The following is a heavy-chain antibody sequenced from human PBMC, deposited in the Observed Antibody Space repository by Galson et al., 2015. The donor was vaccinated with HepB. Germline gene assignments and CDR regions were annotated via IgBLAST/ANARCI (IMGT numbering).Heavy chain of an antibody. J-gene: IGHJ4*02. V-gene: IGHV3-21*01. CDR1: GFTFSSSS. D-gene: IGHD3-10*01. Sequence: SLRLSCAVSGFTFSSSSMNWVRQAPGRGLEWVSSITASSSFIHYADSVKGRFTISRDNSKNSLFLQMNSLRAQDTAVYYCARGPSLNHSGSGSPPRWGQGTLVTVSS. CDR3: ARGPSLNHSGSGSPPR. CDR2: ITASSSFI.